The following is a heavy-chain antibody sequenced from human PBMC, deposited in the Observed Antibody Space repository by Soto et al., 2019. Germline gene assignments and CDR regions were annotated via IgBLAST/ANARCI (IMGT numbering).Heavy chain of an antibody. CDR1: GGSISSYY. D-gene: IGHD3-10*01. CDR2: IYYSGST. Sequence: SETLSLTCTVSGGSISSYYWSWIRQPPGKGLEWIGYIYYSGSTNYNPSLKSRVTISVDTSKNQFSLKLSSVTAADTAVYYCARNGITRVRGVPAQNYNYRDVWGKGTTVTVSS. CDR3: ARNGITRVRGVPAQNYNYRDV. V-gene: IGHV4-59*01. J-gene: IGHJ6*03.